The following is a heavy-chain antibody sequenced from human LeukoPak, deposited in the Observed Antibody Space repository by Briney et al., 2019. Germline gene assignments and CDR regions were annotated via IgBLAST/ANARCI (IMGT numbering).Heavy chain of an antibody. Sequence: SETLSLTCTVSGGSISSYYWSWIRQPPGKGLEWIGYIYTSGSTNYNPPLKSRVTISVDTSKNQFSLKLSSVTAADTAVYYCAIVLHPTIAASPLPDYWGQGTLVTVSS. D-gene: IGHD6-6*01. V-gene: IGHV4-4*09. CDR2: IYTSGST. CDR1: GGSISSYY. J-gene: IGHJ4*02. CDR3: AIVLHPTIAASPLPDY.